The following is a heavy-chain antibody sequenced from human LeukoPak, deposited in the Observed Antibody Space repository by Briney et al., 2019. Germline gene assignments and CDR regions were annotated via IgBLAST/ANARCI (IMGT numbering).Heavy chain of an antibody. Sequence: PGGSLRLSCAASGFTFSSYAMSWVRQAPGKGLEWVSAISGSGGSTYYVDSVKGRFTISSDNSKNTLYLQMNSLRAEDTAVYYCAKDHEIRAYYYGSGSYYFDYWGQGTLVTVSS. CDR3: AKDHEIRAYYYGSGSYYFDY. V-gene: IGHV3-23*01. CDR1: GFTFSSYA. J-gene: IGHJ4*02. CDR2: ISGSGGST. D-gene: IGHD3-10*01.